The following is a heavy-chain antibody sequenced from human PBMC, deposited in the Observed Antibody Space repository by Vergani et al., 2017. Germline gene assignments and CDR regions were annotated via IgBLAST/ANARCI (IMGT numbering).Heavy chain of an antibody. CDR3: AKGYCPNSICRGKVDS. CDR1: GFVFSHYA. CDR2: ISDHGRDT. V-gene: IGHV3-23*01. Sequence: EVPLLESGGAFVQPGGSLRLSCAASGFVFSHYAMTWVRQAPGKGLEWVSIISDHGRDTYEAASVTGRFSISRDNSKATVYLHMTGLRADDTAVYYCAKGYCPNSICRGKVDSWGQGTQVTVSS. J-gene: IGHJ5*01. D-gene: IGHD2-8*01.